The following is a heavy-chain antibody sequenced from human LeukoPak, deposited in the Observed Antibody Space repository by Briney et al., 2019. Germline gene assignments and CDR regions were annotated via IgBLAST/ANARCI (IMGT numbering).Heavy chain of an antibody. V-gene: IGHV3-21*01. CDR3: ARDLPYSNIGADY. CDR2: ISSSSSYI. Sequence: GGSLRLSCAASGFTFSSYSMNWVHQAPGKGLEWVSSISSSSSYIYYADSVKGRFTISRDNAKNSLYLQMNSLRAEDTAVYYCARDLPYSNIGADYWGQGTLVTVSS. D-gene: IGHD4-11*01. CDR1: GFTFSSYS. J-gene: IGHJ4*02.